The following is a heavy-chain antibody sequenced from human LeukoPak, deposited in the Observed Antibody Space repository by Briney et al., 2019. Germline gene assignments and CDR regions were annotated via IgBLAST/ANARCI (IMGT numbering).Heavy chain of an antibody. Sequence: SESLSLTCSVSRGSISTTTSYWGWIRQPPGKGLEWIGSLYYTGNTYYNPSLQSRVTISVATSKNQFSLKMNSMTAADTAVYYCASLPGPGSGIYYYYDMDVWGQGTTVTVSS. CDR1: RGSISTTTSY. CDR2: LYYTGNT. V-gene: IGHV4-39*01. CDR3: ASLPGPGSGIYYYYDMDV. D-gene: IGHD3-10*01. J-gene: IGHJ6*02.